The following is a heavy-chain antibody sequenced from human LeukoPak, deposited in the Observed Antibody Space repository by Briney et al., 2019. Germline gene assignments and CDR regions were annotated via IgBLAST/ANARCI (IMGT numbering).Heavy chain of an antibody. CDR3: ARSRYNLDY. V-gene: IGHV3-33*01. J-gene: IGHJ4*02. CDR1: GFTFSSYD. CDR2: IRHDGSNE. Sequence: GRSLRLSCAASGFTFSSYDMHWVRQAPGKGPEWVAIIRHDGSNENYADSVKGRFTISRDNSKKTLYLQMNSLRAEDTAVYYCARSRYNLDYWGQGTLVTVSS. D-gene: IGHD5-24*01.